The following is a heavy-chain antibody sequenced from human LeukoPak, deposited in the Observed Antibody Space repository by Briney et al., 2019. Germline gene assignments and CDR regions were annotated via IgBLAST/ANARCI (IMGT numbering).Heavy chain of an antibody. V-gene: IGHV3-48*02. J-gene: IGHJ4*02. D-gene: IGHD4-23*01. CDR1: GFTFSDYS. CDR2: INSGSSTI. Sequence: GGSLILSCAASGFTFSDYSMNWVRQAPGKGLEWVSYINSGSSTIYYVDSVEGRFTISRDNAKNSLYLQMNSLRDEDTAVYHCARTRSKVGTPTFDYWGQGTLVPVSS. CDR3: ARTRSKVGTPTFDY.